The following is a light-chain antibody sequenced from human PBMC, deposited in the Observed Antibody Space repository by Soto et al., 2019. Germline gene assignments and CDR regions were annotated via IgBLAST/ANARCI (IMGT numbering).Light chain of an antibody. CDR2: DVS. CDR3: CSYAGSYTFV. Sequence: QSVLTQPRAGSGSPGQSVTISCTGTSSDVGGYNYVSWYQQHPGKAPKLMICDVSKRPSGVPDRFSGSKSGNTASLTISGLQAEDEADYYCCSYAGSYTFVFGTGTKVTVL. CDR1: SSDVGGYNY. J-gene: IGLJ1*01. V-gene: IGLV2-11*01.